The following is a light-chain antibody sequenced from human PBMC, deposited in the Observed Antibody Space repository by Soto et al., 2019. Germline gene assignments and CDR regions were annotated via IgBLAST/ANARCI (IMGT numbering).Light chain of an antibody. V-gene: IGKV3-11*01. CDR3: QQRYVWLT. J-gene: IGKJ4*01. Sequence: EIVMTQSPATLSVSPGERATLSCRASQSVSSNLAWYQQKSGQAPRLLIYDASNRATGTPARFSGSGSGTDFTLTISSLEPEDSAVYYCQQRYVWLTFGGGTKVDIK. CDR1: QSVSSN. CDR2: DAS.